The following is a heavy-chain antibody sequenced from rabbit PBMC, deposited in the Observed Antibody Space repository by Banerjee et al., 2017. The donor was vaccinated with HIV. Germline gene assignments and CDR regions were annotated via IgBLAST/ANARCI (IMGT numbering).Heavy chain of an antibody. CDR1: GFDFSSYY. D-gene: IGHD7-1*01. V-gene: IGHV1S43*01. J-gene: IGHJ4*01. CDR3: ARGRYVGYAGYGVAGGYYFDL. CDR2: IYAGKGST. Sequence: QSLEETGGGLVQPGGSLTLSCKASGFDFSSYYMSWVRQAPGKGLEWIGTIYAGKGSTCYASWVNGRFTVSRSTSLNTVDLKMTSLTAADTATYFCARGRYVGYAGYGVAGGYYFDLWGPGTLVPS.